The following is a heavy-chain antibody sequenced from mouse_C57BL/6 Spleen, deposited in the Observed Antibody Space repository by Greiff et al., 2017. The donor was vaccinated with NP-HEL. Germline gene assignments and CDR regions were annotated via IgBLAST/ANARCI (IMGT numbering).Heavy chain of an antibody. D-gene: IGHD3-3*01. CDR1: GYTFTDYS. V-gene: IGHV1-77*01. J-gene: IGHJ4*01. CDR2: IGPGSGST. CDR3: ARSRDREDVMDY. Sequence: VHLVESGAELVKPGASVKISCKASGYTFTDYSINWVKQRPGQGLEWIGTIGPGSGSTYYNEKFKGKATLSADKSSTTAYMQLSSLTSEDSAVYFGARSRDREDVMDYWGQGTSVTVSS.